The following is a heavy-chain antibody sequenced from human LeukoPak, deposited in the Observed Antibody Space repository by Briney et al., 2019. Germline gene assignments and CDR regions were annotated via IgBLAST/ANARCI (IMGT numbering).Heavy chain of an antibody. Sequence: GASVKVSCKASGYTFTSYDINWVRQATGQGLEWMGWMNPNSGNTGYAQKFQGRVTITRNTSISTAYMELSSLRSEDTAVYYCARTALDGYNYYYYYMDVWGKGTTVTVSS. V-gene: IGHV1-8*03. D-gene: IGHD5-24*01. CDR1: GYTFTSYD. CDR2: MNPNSGNT. CDR3: ARTALDGYNYYYYYMDV. J-gene: IGHJ6*03.